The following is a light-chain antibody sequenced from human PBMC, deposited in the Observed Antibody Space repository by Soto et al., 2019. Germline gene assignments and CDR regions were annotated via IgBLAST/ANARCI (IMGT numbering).Light chain of an antibody. V-gene: IGLV1-51*02. Sequence: QSVLTQPPSVSVAPGQKVTISCSGSSSNIGSHYVSWYQQLPGAAPKVLIYENNKRPSGIPDRFSGSKSGTSATLGITGLQTGDEADYYCGTWDNSLIAGVFGGGTKLTVL. CDR3: GTWDNSLIAGV. CDR2: ENN. CDR1: SSNIGSHY. J-gene: IGLJ3*02.